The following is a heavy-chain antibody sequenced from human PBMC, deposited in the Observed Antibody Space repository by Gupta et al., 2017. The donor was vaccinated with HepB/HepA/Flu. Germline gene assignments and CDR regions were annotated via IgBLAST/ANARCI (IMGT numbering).Heavy chain of an antibody. CDR3: AKPGGGWEWLSPNFDY. CDR2: ISIDGSNK. D-gene: IGHD3-3*01. J-gene: IGHJ4*02. CDR1: GFTFSFYG. V-gene: IGHV3-30*18. Sequence: QVRLVESGGGVVQPGRSLRLSCAASGFTFSFYGMHWVRQAPGKGLEGVAVISIDGSNKYYADSVKGRFTISRDNSKNTLDLKMNSLRAEDTAVYYCAKPGGGWEWLSPNFDYWGQGTLVIVSS.